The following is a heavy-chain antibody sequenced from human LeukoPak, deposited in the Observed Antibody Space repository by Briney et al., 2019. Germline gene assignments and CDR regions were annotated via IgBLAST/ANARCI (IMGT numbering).Heavy chain of an antibody. CDR1: GDSISSYY. CDR2: IYYSGST. V-gene: IGHV4-59*01. J-gene: IGHJ4*02. D-gene: IGHD1-1*01. CDR3: ARDYNPTNF. Sequence: SETLSLTCTVSGDSISSYYWSWIGQPPGKGLEWIGHIYYSGSTSYNPSLKSRVSMSVDTSKNQFSLKLSSVTAADTAVYYCARDYNPTNFWGQGTLVTVSS.